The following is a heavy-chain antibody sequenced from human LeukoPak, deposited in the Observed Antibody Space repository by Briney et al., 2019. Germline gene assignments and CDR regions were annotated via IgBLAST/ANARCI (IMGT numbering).Heavy chain of an antibody. D-gene: IGHD1-1*01. CDR3: ARESTGTTPWFDP. CDR1: GGTFSSYA. J-gene: IGHJ5*02. CDR2: IIPIFGTA. V-gene: IGHV1-69*06. Sequence: SVKVSCKASGGTFSSYAISWVRQAPGQGLEWMGGIIPIFGTANYAQKFQGRVTITADKSTSTAHMELSSLRSEDTAVYYCARESTGTTPWFDPWGQGTLVTVSS.